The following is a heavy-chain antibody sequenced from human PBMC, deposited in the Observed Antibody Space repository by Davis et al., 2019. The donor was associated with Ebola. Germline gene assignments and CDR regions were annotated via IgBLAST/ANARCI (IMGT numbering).Heavy chain of an antibody. Sequence: SVKVSCKASGGTFSSYTISWVRQAPGQGLEWMGSIIPVVDTKDYAQKFQGRVTLTADKATNTAYMELSGLRFDDTAVYYCAGGKWFDPWGQGTLVSVTS. CDR3: AGGKWFDP. CDR1: GGTFSSYT. J-gene: IGHJ5*02. V-gene: IGHV1-69*08. CDR2: IIPVVDTK.